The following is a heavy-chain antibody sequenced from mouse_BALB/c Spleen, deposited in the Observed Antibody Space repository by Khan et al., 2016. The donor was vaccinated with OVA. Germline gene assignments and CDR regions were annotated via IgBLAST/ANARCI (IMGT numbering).Heavy chain of an antibody. V-gene: IGHV5-17*02. CDR2: ISSGSSTI. CDR3: ARRRIYDGYYGGAMDY. D-gene: IGHD2-3*01. CDR1: GFTFSGFG. J-gene: IGHJ4*01. Sequence: ELVESGGGLVQPGGSRKLSCAASGFTFSGFGMHWVRQAPEKGLEWVAYISSGSSTIYYADKVKGRFTISRDNPKNTLFPQMTSLRSEDTAMDYCARRRIYDGYYGGAMDYWGQGTSVTVSS.